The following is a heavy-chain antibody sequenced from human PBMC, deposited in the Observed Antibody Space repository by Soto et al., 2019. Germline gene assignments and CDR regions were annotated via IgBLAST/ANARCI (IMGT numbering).Heavy chain of an antibody. D-gene: IGHD3-10*01. V-gene: IGHV4-30-4*01. Sequence: LSLTCTVSGGSVSSGDYFWTWVRQPPGKGLECIGYIFYTGTTYYNPSLESRLTMSVDMSKNQFSLKLRSMTAADTAVYFCARNSGRGNFGYYGMDVWGQGTTVTVSS. CDR1: GGSVSSGDYF. CDR3: ARNSGRGNFGYYGMDV. J-gene: IGHJ6*02. CDR2: IFYTGTT.